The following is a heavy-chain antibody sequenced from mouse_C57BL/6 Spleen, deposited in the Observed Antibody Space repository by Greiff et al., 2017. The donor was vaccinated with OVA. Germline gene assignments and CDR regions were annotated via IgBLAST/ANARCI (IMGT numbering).Heavy chain of an antibody. Sequence: QVQLQQPGAELVRPGTSVKLSCKASGYTFTSYWMHWVKQRPGQGLEWIGVIDPSDSYTNYNQKFKGKATLTVDTSSSTAYMQLSSLTSEDSAVYYCARSEVYFDYWGQGTTLTVSS. V-gene: IGHV1-59*01. CDR2: IDPSDSYT. CDR1: GYTFTSYW. J-gene: IGHJ2*01. CDR3: ARSEVYFDY.